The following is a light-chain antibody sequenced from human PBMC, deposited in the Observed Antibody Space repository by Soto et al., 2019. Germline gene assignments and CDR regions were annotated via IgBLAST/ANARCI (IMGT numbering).Light chain of an antibody. J-gene: IGKJ1*01. Sequence: EIGLTQSPGTLSFSPGERATLSCRASQSVSSSSLAWYQQKPGQAPRLLIFGASSRATGIPDRFSGSGSGTDFTLTISRLEPEDFAVYYCQQYAGSSTFGQGTKVDNK. CDR3: QQYAGSST. CDR2: GAS. CDR1: QSVSSSS. V-gene: IGKV3-20*01.